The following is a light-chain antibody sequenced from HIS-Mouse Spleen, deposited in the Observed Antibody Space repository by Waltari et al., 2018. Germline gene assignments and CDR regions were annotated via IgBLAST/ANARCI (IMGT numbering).Light chain of an antibody. V-gene: IGKV1-5*03. J-gene: IGKJ2*01. Sequence: DIQMTQSPSTLSASVGDRVTITCRASQRISSWLAWYQQKPGKAPKHLIYKASSLESGVPSRLSGSVSGTEFSLTISSLQPDDFATYYCQQYNSYPYTFGQGTKLEIK. CDR3: QQYNSYPYT. CDR2: KAS. CDR1: QRISSW.